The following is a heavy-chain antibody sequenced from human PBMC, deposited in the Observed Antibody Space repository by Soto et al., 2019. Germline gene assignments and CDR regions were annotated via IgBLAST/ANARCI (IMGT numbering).Heavy chain of an antibody. D-gene: IGHD6-19*01. V-gene: IGHV4-39*01. J-gene: IGHJ4*02. Sequence: XETLSLTCTVSNDSIRSGTYYWAWIRQPPGRGLEWIGSLSYLGTTDYNPSLKSRVTISKDASKNQFSLKLTSMTAADTAVYYCATGRSDSGWYEEHFWGQGPLVTVSS. CDR3: ATGRSDSGWYEEHF. CDR1: NDSIRSGTYY. CDR2: LSYLGTT.